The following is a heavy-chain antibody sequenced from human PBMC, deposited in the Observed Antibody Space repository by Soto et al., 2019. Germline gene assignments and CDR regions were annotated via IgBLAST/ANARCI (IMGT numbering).Heavy chain of an antibody. CDR2: INHSGST. CDR3: ARGPTGHFPVVPAAKWRGYFDY. J-gene: IGHJ4*02. D-gene: IGHD2-2*01. CDR1: GGSFSGYY. Sequence: SETLSLTCAVYGGSFSGYYWSWIRQPPGKGLEWIGEINHSGSTNYNPSLKSRVTISVDTSKSQFSLKLSSVTAADTAVYYCARGPTGHFPVVPAAKWRGYFDYWGQGTLVTVSS. V-gene: IGHV4-34*01.